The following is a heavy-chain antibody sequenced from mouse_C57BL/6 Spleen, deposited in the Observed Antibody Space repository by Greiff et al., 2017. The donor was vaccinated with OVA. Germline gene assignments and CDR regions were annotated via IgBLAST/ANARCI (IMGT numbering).Heavy chain of an antibody. J-gene: IGHJ2*01. CDR1: GYTFTSYW. CDR2: INPSSGST. Sequence: QVQLQQSGAELAKPGASVKLSCKASGYTFTSYWMHWVKQRPGQGLEWIGDINPSSGSTKYNQKFKDKATLTADKSSSIAYMQLSILTYEDSAVYYGARSGLGYYFDYWGQGTTLTVSS. D-gene: IGHD4-1*01. CDR3: ARSGLGYYFDY. V-gene: IGHV1-7*01.